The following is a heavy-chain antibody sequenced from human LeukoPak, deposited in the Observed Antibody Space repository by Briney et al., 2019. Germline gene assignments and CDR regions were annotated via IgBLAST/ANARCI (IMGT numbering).Heavy chain of an antibody. CDR1: GYSFTNYW. D-gene: IGHD3-9*01. J-gene: IGHJ3*02. CDR3: ARSGYYDILTGYRNHDAFDI. V-gene: IGHV5-10-1*01. Sequence: GESLKISCKASGYSFTNYWIGWVRQMPGKGLEWMGRIDPSDSYTNYSPSFQGHVTISADKSISTAYLQWSSLKASDTAMYYCARSGYYDILTGYRNHDAFDIWGQGTMVTVSS. CDR2: IDPSDSYT.